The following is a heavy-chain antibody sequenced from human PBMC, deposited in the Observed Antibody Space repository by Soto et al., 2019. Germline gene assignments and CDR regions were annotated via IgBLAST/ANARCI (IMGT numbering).Heavy chain of an antibody. CDR1: GYTFTSYD. CDR3: ARADSGSYPPDDAFDI. CDR2: MNPNIGNT. V-gene: IGHV1-8*01. J-gene: IGHJ3*02. Sequence: QVQLVQSGAEVKKPGASVKVSCKASGYTFTSYDINWVRQATGQGLEWMGWMNPNIGNTGYAQKFQGRVTMTRNTSISTAYMELSSLRSEDTAVYYCARADSGSYPPDDAFDIWGQGTMVTVSS. D-gene: IGHD1-26*01.